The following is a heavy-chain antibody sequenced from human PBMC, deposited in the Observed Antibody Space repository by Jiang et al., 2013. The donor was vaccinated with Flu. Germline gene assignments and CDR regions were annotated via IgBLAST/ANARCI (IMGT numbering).Heavy chain of an antibody. CDR3: YISGWSHYYDSSGSKDEWGRSDAFDI. V-gene: IGHV1-69*01. CDR2: IIPIFGTA. J-gene: IGHJ3*02. D-gene: IGHD3-22*01. Sequence: VQLVESGAEVKKPGSSVKVSCKASGGTFSSYAISWVRQAPGQGLEWMGGIIPIFGTANYAQKFQGRVTITADESTSTAYMELSSLRSEDTAVYYCYISGWSHYYDSSGSKDEWGRSDAFDIWGQGTMVTVSS. CDR1: GGTFSSYA.